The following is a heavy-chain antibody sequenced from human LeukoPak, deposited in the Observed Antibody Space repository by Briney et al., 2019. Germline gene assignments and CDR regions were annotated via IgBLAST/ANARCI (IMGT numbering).Heavy chain of an antibody. V-gene: IGHV4-59*12. CDR3: ARSRLLYYYYMDV. CDR1: GGSISSYY. D-gene: IGHD5-18*01. Sequence: PSETLSLTCTVSGGSISSYYWSWIRQPPGKGLEWIGYIYYSGSTNYNPSLKSRVTISVDTSKNQFSLKVSSVTAADAAVYYCARSRLLYYYYMDVWGKGTTVTVSS. J-gene: IGHJ6*03. CDR2: IYYSGST.